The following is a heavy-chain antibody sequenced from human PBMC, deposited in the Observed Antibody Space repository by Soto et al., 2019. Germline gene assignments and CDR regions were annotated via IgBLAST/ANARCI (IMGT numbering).Heavy chain of an antibody. J-gene: IGHJ3*02. Sequence: SETLSLTCAVSGGSISSSNWWGWVRQPPGKGLEWIGEIYHSGSTNYNPSLKSRVTISVDKSKNQFSLKLSSVTAADTAVYYCARGGYYDFWTPSQAFDIWGQGTMVTV. CDR3: ARGGYYDFWTPSQAFDI. CDR1: GGSISSSNW. V-gene: IGHV4-4*02. D-gene: IGHD3-3*01. CDR2: IYHSGST.